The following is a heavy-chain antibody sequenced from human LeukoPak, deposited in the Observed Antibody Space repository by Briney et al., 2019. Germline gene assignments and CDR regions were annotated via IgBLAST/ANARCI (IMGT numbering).Heavy chain of an antibody. CDR2: IDTADTT. D-gene: IGHD3-10*01. CDR1: GFTVSNNY. Sequence: GSLRLSCAASGFTVSNNYLGWVRQAPGKGLEWVSFIDTADTTYYVDSVKGRFTIYTDISKNTLYLQMNSLRAEDTAVYFCARGPIIWFAEENWGQGTLVTVS. V-gene: IGHV3-53*01. CDR3: ARGPIIWFAEEN. J-gene: IGHJ4*02.